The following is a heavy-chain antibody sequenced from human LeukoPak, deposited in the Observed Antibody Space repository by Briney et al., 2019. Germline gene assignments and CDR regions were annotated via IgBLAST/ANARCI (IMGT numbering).Heavy chain of an antibody. V-gene: IGHV1-18*01. CDR1: GYIFTTYG. CDR2: ISPSNGNT. J-gene: IGHJ4*02. Sequence: ASVKVSCKASGYIFTTYGINWARQAPAQGREWMGWISPSNGNTDYAQKIQDRVTMTTDTSTATAYMELRSLRSDDTAFYYCARSEFTNPFFDFWGQGTLVTVSS. D-gene: IGHD1-14*01. CDR3: ARSEFTNPFFDF.